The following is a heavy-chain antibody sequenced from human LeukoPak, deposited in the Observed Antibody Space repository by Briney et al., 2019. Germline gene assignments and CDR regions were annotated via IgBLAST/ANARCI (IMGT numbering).Heavy chain of an antibody. CDR3: ARDYYDSSGYYYSYYYYGMDV. D-gene: IGHD3-22*01. V-gene: IGHV3-66*01. Sequence: GGSLRLSCAASGFTVSSNYMSWVRQAPGKGLEWVSVIYSGGSTYYADSVKGRFTISRDNSKNTLYLQMNSLRAEDTAVYYCARDYYDSSGYYYSYYYYGMDVWGQGTTVTVSS. CDR2: IYSGGST. CDR1: GFTVSSNY. J-gene: IGHJ6*02.